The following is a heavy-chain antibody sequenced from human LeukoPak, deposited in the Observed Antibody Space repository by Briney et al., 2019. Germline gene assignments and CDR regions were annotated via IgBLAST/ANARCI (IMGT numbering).Heavy chain of an antibody. CDR2: INHSGST. Sequence: PSETLSLTCAVYGGSFSGYYWSWIRQPPGKGLEWIGEINHSGSTNYNPSLKSRVTISVDTPKNQFSLKLSSVTAADTAVYYCARGREILRFLEWLSGGLDYWGQGTLVTVSS. CDR3: ARGREILRFLEWLSGGLDY. CDR1: GGSFSGYY. V-gene: IGHV4-34*01. D-gene: IGHD3-3*01. J-gene: IGHJ4*02.